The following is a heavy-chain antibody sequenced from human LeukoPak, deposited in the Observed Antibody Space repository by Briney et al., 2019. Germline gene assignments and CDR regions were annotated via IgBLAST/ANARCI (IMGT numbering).Heavy chain of an antibody. CDR1: GYTFTGYY. CDR2: INPNSGGT. CDR3: ARDVVPAAPGDY. Sequence: ASVKVSCKASGYTFTGYYMHWVRQAPGQGLEWMGWINPNSGGTNYAQKFQGRVTMTRDTSISTAYMELSRLRSGDTAVYYCARDVVPAAPGDYWGQGALVTVSS. D-gene: IGHD2-2*01. J-gene: IGHJ4*02. V-gene: IGHV1-2*02.